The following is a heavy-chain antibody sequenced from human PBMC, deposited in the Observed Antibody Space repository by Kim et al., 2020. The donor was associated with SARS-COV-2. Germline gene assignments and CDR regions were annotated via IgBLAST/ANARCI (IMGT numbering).Heavy chain of an antibody. CDR2: IWYDGSNK. J-gene: IGHJ6*02. D-gene: IGHD6-13*01. CDR3: ARAATYTGYSSSWDYYYYGMDV. CDR1: GFTFSSYG. V-gene: IGHV3-33*01. Sequence: GGSLRLSCAASGFTFSSYGMHWVRQAPGKGLEWVAVIWYDGSNKYYADSVKGRFTISRDNSKNTLYLQMNSLRAEDTAVYYCARAATYTGYSSSWDYYYYGMDVWGQGTTVTVSS.